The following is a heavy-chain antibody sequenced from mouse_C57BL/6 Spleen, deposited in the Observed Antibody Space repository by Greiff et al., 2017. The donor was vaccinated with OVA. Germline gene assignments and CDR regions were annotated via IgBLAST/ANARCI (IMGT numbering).Heavy chain of an antibody. J-gene: IGHJ4*01. V-gene: IGHV12-3*01. Sequence: VQRVESGPGLVKPSQSLFLTCSITGFPITSGYYWIWIRQSPGKPLEWMGYITHSGETFYNPSLQSPISITRETSKNQFFLQLNPVTTEDTAMYYCAGGPLPGAMDYWGQGTSVTVSS. CDR2: ITHSGET. CDR3: AGGPLPGAMDY. CDR1: GFPITSGYY. D-gene: IGHD6-1*01.